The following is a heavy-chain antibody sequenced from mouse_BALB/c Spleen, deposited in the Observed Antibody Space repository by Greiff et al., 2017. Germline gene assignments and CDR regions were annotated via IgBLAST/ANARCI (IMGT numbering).Heavy chain of an antibody. CDR1: GYTFTDYN. CDR2: IYPYNGGT. Sequence: EVQLQQSGPELVKPGASVKISCKASGYTFTDYNMHWVKQSHGKSLEWIGYIYPYNGGTGYNQKFKSKATLTVDNSSSTAYMELRSLTSEDSAVYYCAREEGYDAGWFAYWGQGTLVTVSA. J-gene: IGHJ3*01. D-gene: IGHD2-2*01. V-gene: IGHV1S29*02. CDR3: AREEGYDAGWFAY.